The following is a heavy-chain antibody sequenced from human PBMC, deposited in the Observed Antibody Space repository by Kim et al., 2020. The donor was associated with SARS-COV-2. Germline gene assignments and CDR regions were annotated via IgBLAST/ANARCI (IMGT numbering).Heavy chain of an antibody. Sequence: SHTLSLTCAISGDSVSSNSATWNWIRQSPSRGLEWLGRTYYRSKWYNEYAVSVQSRITINPDTSKNHFSLQLNSVTPEDTAVYYCARDGAAAAAELDYWGQGTLVTVSS. J-gene: IGHJ4*02. CDR2: TYYRSKWYN. D-gene: IGHD6-13*01. CDR1: GDSVSSNSAT. V-gene: IGHV6-1*01. CDR3: ARDGAAAAAELDY.